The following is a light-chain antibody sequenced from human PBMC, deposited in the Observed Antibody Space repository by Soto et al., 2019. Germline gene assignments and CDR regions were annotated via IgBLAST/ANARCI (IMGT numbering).Light chain of an antibody. CDR2: EDN. V-gene: IGLV2-23*01. CDR1: SSDVGSYNL. J-gene: IGLJ1*01. Sequence: QSALTQPASVSGSPGQSITISCTGTSSDVGSYNLVSWYQQHSGKAPKLMIYEDNKRPSGVSNRFSGSKSGNTASLTISGLQAEDEADYYCCSFAGSSTPYVFGTGTKLTVL. CDR3: CSFAGSSTPYV.